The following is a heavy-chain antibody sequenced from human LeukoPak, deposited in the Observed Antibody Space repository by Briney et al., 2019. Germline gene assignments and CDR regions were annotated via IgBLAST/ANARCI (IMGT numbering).Heavy chain of an antibody. CDR3: ARGKGYSYGYFWFDP. Sequence: SETLSLTCAVYDGSFSGYYWSWIRQPPGKGLEWIGEISHSGSTNYNPSLKSRVTISVDTSKNQFSLKLSSVTAADTAVYYCARGKGYSYGYFWFDPWGQGTLVTVSS. V-gene: IGHV4-34*01. D-gene: IGHD5-18*01. CDR2: ISHSGST. CDR1: DGSFSGYY. J-gene: IGHJ5*02.